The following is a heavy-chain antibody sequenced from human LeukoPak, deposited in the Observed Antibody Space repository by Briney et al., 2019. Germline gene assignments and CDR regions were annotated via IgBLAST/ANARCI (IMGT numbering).Heavy chain of an antibody. J-gene: IGHJ4*02. CDR2: IDPNSGGT. CDR1: GFSFTGYF. CDR3: ARGPHDTAYYFDQ. D-gene: IGHD5-18*01. V-gene: IGHV1-2*06. Sequence: ASVKVSCKASGFSFTGYFMHWVRQAPGQGPEWMGRIDPNSGGTNYALKFQGRVTMTGDTPITTAYMDLSRLRSDDTAVYYCARGPHDTAYYFDQWGQGTLVTVSS.